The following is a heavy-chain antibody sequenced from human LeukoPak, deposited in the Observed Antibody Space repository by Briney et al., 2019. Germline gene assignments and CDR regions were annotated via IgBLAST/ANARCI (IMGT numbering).Heavy chain of an antibody. V-gene: IGHV1-3*03. D-gene: IGHD3-16*02. J-gene: IGHJ4*02. CDR3: ARSLAVGGASDYDYVWGSYRLSD. Sequence: ASVKVSCKASGYTFTSYTIHWVRQAPGQSLEWMGWISVGNGDSKCSQEFQGRVTLTRDTSATTAYLEVSSLRPEDTAVYYCARSLAVGGASDYDYVWGSYRLSDWGQGTLVTVSS. CDR1: GYTFTSYT. CDR2: ISVGNGDS.